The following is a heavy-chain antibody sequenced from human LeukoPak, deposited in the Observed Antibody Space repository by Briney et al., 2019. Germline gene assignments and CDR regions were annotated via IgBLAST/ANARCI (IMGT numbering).Heavy chain of an antibody. D-gene: IGHD5-18*01. Sequence: SETLSLTCTVSGGSISSGGYYWTWIRQHPGKGLEWIGYIYHSGSTYYNPSLKSRVTISVDTSKNQFSLKLSSVTAADTAVYYCARNVDTAMVSYFDYWGQGTLVTVSS. J-gene: IGHJ4*02. CDR3: ARNVDTAMVSYFDY. V-gene: IGHV4-31*03. CDR2: IYHSGST. CDR1: GGSISSGGYY.